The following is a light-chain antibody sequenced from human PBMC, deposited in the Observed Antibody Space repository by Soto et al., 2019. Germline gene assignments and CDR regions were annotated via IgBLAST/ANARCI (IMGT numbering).Light chain of an antibody. CDR2: EVT. J-gene: IGLJ2*01. Sequence: QSVLTQPASVSGSPGQSISISCTGTSSDVGAYNYVSWYQQHPGKAPKLMIYEVTNRPSGVSNRFSGSKSGNTASLTISGLQAEDEADYYCSSYTITSTLLFGGGTKLTVL. V-gene: IGLV2-14*01. CDR1: SSDVGAYNY. CDR3: SSYTITSTLL.